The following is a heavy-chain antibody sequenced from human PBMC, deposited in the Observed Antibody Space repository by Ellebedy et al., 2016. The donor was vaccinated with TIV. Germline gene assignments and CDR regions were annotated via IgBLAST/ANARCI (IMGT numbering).Heavy chain of an antibody. CDR2: IIPIFGTA. CDR1: GGTFSSYA. V-gene: IGHV1-69*13. D-gene: IGHD3-10*01. Sequence: AASVKVSCKASGGTFSSYAISWVRQAPGQGLEWMGGIIPIFGTANYAQKFQGRVTITADESTSTAYMELSSLRSEDTAVYYCANTMVRGVIMRYYYYGMDVWGQGTTVTVSS. J-gene: IGHJ6*02. CDR3: ANTMVRGVIMRYYYYGMDV.